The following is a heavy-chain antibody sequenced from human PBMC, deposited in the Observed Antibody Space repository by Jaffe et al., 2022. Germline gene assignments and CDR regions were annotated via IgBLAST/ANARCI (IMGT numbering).Heavy chain of an antibody. J-gene: IGHJ3*02. CDR3: AREDDSSGFTDAFDI. CDR2: IYSGGST. CDR1: GFTVSSNY. Sequence: EVQLVESGGGLVQPGGSLRLSCAASGFTVSSNYMSWVRQAPGKGLEWVSVIYSGGSTYYADSVKGRFTISRDNSKNTLYLQMNSLRAEDTAVYYCAREDDSSGFTDAFDIWGQGTMVTVSS. V-gene: IGHV3-66*02. D-gene: IGHD3-22*01.